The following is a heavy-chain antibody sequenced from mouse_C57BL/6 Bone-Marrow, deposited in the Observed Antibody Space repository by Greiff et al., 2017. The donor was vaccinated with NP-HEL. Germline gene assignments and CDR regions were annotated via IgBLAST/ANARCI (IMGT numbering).Heavy chain of an antibody. Sequence: VQLQQSGAELVRPGASVKLSCTASGFNITDDYMHWVKQRPEQGLEWIGWIDPENGDTDYASKFQGKATITADTSSNTAYLQLSSLTSEDTAVYYCTTYGSSYVYAMDYWGQGTSVTVSS. CDR3: TTYGSSYVYAMDY. J-gene: IGHJ4*01. CDR2: IDPENGDT. V-gene: IGHV14-4*01. D-gene: IGHD1-1*01. CDR1: GFNITDDY.